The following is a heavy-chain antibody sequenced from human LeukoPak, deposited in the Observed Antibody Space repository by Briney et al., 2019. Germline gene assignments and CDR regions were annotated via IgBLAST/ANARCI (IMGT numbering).Heavy chain of an antibody. D-gene: IGHD2-15*01. J-gene: IGHJ5*02. CDR3: AKRDCSGGSCYGGNWFDP. CDR1: GFTFSSYG. CDR2: IRYDGSNK. Sequence: GGALRLSCAASGFTFSSYGMHWVRQAPGNGLEWVAFIRYDGSNKYYAEYVKGRLTISRDNSTNTLYLQMNSLRAEDKAVYYCAKRDCSGGSCYGGNWFDPWGQGTLVTVSS. V-gene: IGHV3-30*02.